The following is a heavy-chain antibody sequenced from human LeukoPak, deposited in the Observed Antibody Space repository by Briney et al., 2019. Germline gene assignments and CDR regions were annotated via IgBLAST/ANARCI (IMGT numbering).Heavy chain of an antibody. V-gene: IGHV3-23*01. CDR2: ISGSGGST. CDR1: GFTFSSYA. J-gene: IGHJ4*02. CDR3: VKTYYYDILTGYSPYYFDY. D-gene: IGHD3-9*01. Sequence: GGSLRLSCAASGFTFSSYAMSWVRQAPGKGLEWVSAISGSGGSTYYADSVEGRFTISRDNSKNTLYLQMNSLRAEDTAVYYCVKTYYYDILTGYSPYYFDYWGQGTLVTVSS.